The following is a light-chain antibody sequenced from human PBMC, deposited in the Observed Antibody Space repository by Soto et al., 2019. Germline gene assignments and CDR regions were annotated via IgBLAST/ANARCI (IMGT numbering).Light chain of an antibody. CDR2: DNN. V-gene: IGLV1-51*01. J-gene: IGLJ1*01. CDR1: SFNIGSNY. CDR3: GTWDNSLSCENV. Sequence: QSVLTQPPSVSAAPGQKVTISCSGSSFNIGSNYVSWYQQVPGTAPKLLIYDNNKRPSGIPDRFSGSKSGTSATLAITGLQTADEADYYCGTWDNSLSCENVFGTGTKVTVL.